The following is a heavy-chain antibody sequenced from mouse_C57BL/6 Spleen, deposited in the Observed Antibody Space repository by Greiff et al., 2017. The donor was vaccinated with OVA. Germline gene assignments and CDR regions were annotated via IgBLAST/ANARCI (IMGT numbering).Heavy chain of an antibody. V-gene: IGHV5-4*01. CDR2: ISDGGSYT. CDR1: GFTFCSYA. J-gene: IGHJ2*01. CDR3: ARDRLTGTDYFDY. Sequence: DVKLVESGGGLVKPGGSLKLSCAASGFTFCSYAMSWVRQTPEKRLEWVATISDGGSYTYYPDNVKGRFTISRDNAKNNLYLQMSHLKSEDTAMYYCARDRLTGTDYFDYWGQGTTLTVSS. D-gene: IGHD4-1*01.